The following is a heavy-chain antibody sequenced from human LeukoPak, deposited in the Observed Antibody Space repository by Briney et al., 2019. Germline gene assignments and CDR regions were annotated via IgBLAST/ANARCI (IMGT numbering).Heavy chain of an antibody. D-gene: IGHD2-15*01. CDR3: AKGGYCSGGACYPGYYFDY. CDR1: GFTFSSYG. Sequence: PGRSLRLSCAASGFTFSSYGMHWVRQAPGKGLEWVAVISYDGSNKYYADSVKGRFTISRDNSKTTLFVQINGLRAEDTAVYYCAKGGYCSGGACYPGYYFDYWGQGTLVTVSS. J-gene: IGHJ4*02. V-gene: IGHV3-30*18. CDR2: ISYDGSNK.